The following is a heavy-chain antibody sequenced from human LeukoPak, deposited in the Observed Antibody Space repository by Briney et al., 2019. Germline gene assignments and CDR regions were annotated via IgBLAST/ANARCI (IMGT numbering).Heavy chain of an antibody. CDR1: GGSISSGSYY. J-gene: IGHJ3*02. Sequence: PSETLSLTCTVSGGSISSGSYYWSWIRQPAGKGLEWIGRIYTSGSTNYNPSLKSRVTISVDTSKNQFSLKLSSVTAADTAVYYCAREAARPGNAFDIWGQGTMVTVSS. CDR3: AREAARPGNAFDI. D-gene: IGHD6-6*01. V-gene: IGHV4-61*02. CDR2: IYTSGST.